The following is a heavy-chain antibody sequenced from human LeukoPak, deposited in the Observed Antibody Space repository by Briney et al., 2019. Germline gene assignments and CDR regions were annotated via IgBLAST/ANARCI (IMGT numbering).Heavy chain of an antibody. CDR2: ISSSSSYI. V-gene: IGHV3-21*01. CDR3: ARVTLGIGDSANDY. Sequence: PGGSLRLSCAASGFTFSSYSMNWVRQAPGKGLEWVSSISSSSSYIYYADSVKGRFTISRDNAKNSLYLQMNSLRAEDTTVYYCARVTLGIGDSANDYWGQGTLVTVSS. CDR1: GFTFSSYS. D-gene: IGHD6-13*01. J-gene: IGHJ4*02.